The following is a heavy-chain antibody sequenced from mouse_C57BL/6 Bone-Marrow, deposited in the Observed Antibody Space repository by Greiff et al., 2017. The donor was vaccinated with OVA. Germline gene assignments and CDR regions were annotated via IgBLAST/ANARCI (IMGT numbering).Heavy chain of an antibody. V-gene: IGHV1-42*01. J-gene: IGHJ2*01. CDR3: ARGRGLPRGY. CDR2: INPSTGGT. CDR1: GYSFTGYY. Sequence: EVQLQQSGPELVKPGASVKISCKASGYSFTGYYMNWVKQSPEKSLEWIGEINPSTGGTTYTQKFKAKATLTVDKSSSTAYMQLKSLTSEDSAVYYCARGRGLPRGYWGQGTTLTVSS. D-gene: IGHD2-10*01.